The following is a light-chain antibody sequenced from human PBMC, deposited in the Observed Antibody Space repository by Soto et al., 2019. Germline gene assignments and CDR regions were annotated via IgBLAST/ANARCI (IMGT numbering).Light chain of an antibody. J-gene: IGKJ5*01. CDR1: QSVRSN. CDR3: QPDCNSPFT. V-gene: IGKV3D-15*01. CDR2: GTS. Sequence: EIVMTQSPAPLSVSPGERATLSCRASQSVRSNLACYQQKRGQAPRIPIYGTSTRATGLPDRFSGRWSGTNFPLPLSSLEPEDFAVYYFQPDCNSPFTFGPGAQLEIK.